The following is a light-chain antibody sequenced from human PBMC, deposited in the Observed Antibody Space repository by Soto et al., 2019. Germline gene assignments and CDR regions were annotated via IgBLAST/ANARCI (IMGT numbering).Light chain of an antibody. CDR1: QSVSDW. Sequence: IQMTQSPSTLSASVGDRVTITCRASQSVSDWLAWYQQKPGNPPKLLIYDTSRLESAVPSRFSDCGSGTEFPLTISGLRPDDYATYYGHQYNSDTWTFVQWTKLDFK. CDR2: DTS. CDR3: HQYNSDTWT. V-gene: IGKV1-5*01. J-gene: IGKJ1*01.